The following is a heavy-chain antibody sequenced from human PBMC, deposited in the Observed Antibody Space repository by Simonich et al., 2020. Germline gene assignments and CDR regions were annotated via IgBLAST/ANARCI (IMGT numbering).Heavy chain of an antibody. CDR1: GFTFSSYS. Sequence: EVQLVESGGGLVKPGGSLRLSCAASGFTFSSYSMKWVRQAPGKGLEGVASSRSSSRYIYYADSVKGRFTISRDNAKNSLYLQMNSLRAEDTAVYYCARARGDSSSWYFDYWGQGTLVTVSS. D-gene: IGHD6-13*01. J-gene: IGHJ4*02. V-gene: IGHV3-21*01. CDR3: ARARGDSSSWYFDY. CDR2: SRSSSRYI.